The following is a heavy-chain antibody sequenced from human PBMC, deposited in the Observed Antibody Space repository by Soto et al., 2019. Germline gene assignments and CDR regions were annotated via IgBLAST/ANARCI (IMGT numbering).Heavy chain of an antibody. V-gene: IGHV1-69*01. J-gene: IGHJ4*02. D-gene: IGHD2-15*01. CDR1: GGTFSSYA. CDR2: IIPIFGTA. CDR3: AREGGYCSRGSCYPSGYY. Sequence: QVQLVQSGAEVKQPGSSVKVSCKASGGTFSSYAISWVRQAPGQGLEWMGGIIPIFGTANYAQKFQGRVTITADESTSTAYMELSSLRAEDTAVYYCAREGGYCSRGSCYPSGYYWGQGTLVTVSS.